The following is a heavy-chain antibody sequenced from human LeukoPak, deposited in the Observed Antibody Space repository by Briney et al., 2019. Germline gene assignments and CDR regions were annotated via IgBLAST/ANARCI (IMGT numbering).Heavy chain of an antibody. J-gene: IGHJ4*02. D-gene: IGHD7-27*01. CDR1: GFTFSSYC. V-gene: IGHV3-7*01. Sequence: GGSLRLSCAASGFTFSSYCMTWVRQAPGKGLEWVANIKPDGREKSYVDSVRGRFTISRDNAKNSLYLQMNSLRAEDTAVYYCARSLTGVTSYWGEGTLVTVSS. CDR2: IKPDGREK. CDR3: ARSLTGVTSY.